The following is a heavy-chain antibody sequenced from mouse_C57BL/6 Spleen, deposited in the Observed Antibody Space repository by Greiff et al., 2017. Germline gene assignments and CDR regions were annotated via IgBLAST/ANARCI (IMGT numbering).Heavy chain of an antibody. CDR3: VRHGGSSPYARGY. CDR2: IRSKSNNYAT. D-gene: IGHD1-1*01. J-gene: IGHJ4*01. V-gene: IGHV10-1*01. CDR1: GFSFNTYA. Sequence: EVKLVESGGGLVQPKGSLKLSCAASGFSFNTYAMNWFRQAPGKGLEGGARIRSKSNNYATYYADSVKDRFTISRDDSESILYLQMNNFKTEDTAMYYCVRHGGSSPYARGYGGQGTSVSVSS.